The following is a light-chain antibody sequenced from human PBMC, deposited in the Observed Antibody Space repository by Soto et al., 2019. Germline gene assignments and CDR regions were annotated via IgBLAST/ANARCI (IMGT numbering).Light chain of an antibody. CDR3: QQYCSSPRT. CDR2: GAS. J-gene: IGKJ2*01. V-gene: IGKV3-20*01. Sequence: EIVLTQSPGTLSLSPGDRATLSCRASQSVSSNYLAWYQKKPGRAPRLLIYGASSMAAGIPDRFSGSGSGTDFTLTISRLEAEYFAVYFCQQYCSSPRTFGQGTKLDIK. CDR1: QSVSSNY.